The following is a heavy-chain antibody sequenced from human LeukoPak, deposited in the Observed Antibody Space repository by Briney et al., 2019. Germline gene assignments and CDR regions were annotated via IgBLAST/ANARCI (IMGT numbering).Heavy chain of an antibody. D-gene: IGHD2-2*01. CDR2: INPNSGGT. CDR1: GYTFTSYH. CDR3: ASRGIYCSSTSCYVYFDY. J-gene: IGHJ4*02. Sequence: ASVKVSCKASGYTFTSYHITWVRQAPGQGLEWMGWINPNSGGTNYAQKFQGRVTMTRDTSISTAYMELSRLRSDDTAVYYCASRGIYCSSTSCYVYFDYWGQGTLVTVSS. V-gene: IGHV1-2*02.